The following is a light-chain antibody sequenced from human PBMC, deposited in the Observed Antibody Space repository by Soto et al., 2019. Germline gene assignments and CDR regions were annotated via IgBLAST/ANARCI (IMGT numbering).Light chain of an antibody. CDR1: QDVSSN. J-gene: IGKJ4*01. CDR3: QQYIRWPLT. Sequence: EMVVTQSPATLSVSRGERATLSCRASQDVSSNLAWYQQKPGQAPSLLIYGASTRATGTPARFSGSGSGTEFTLTISSLQSEDYAVYFCQQYIRWPLTFGGGTKVDIK. V-gene: IGKV3-15*01. CDR2: GAS.